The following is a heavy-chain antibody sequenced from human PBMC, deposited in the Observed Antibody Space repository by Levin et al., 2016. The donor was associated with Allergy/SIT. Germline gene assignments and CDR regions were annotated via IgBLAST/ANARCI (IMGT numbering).Heavy chain of an antibody. V-gene: IGHV3-23*01. CDR2: ISGSGGST. J-gene: IGHJ4*02. CDR3: AKDHYYDSSGYTDY. D-gene: IGHD3-22*01. Sequence: WIRQPPGKGLEWVSAISGSGGSTYYADSVKGRFTISRDNSKNTLYLQMNSLRAEDTAVYYCAKDHYYDSSGYTDYWGQGTLVTVSS.